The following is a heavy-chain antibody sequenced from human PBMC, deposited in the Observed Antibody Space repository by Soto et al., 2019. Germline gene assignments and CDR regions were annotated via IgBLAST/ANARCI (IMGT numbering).Heavy chain of an antibody. Sequence: SVKVSCKASGGTFSSSAINWVRQAPGQGLEWMGGIVPMFDITNYAQNFQGRVTITADESTSTAYMELSSLRSEDTAVYYCATGPGTAMAFLYLDHWGQGTLVTVSS. J-gene: IGHJ4*02. CDR1: GGTFSSSA. CDR3: ATGPGTAMAFLYLDH. CDR2: IVPMFDIT. D-gene: IGHD5-18*01. V-gene: IGHV1-69*13.